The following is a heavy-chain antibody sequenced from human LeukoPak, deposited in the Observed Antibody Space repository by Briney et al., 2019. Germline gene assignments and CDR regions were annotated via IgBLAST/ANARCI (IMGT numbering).Heavy chain of an antibody. D-gene: IGHD7-27*01. CDR3: ARSRTGDWRYFDY. V-gene: IGHV1-69*06. CDR1: GGTFSSYA. CDR2: IIPIFGTA. Sequence: ASVKVSCKASGGTFSSYAISWVRQAPGQGLEWMGGIIPIFGTANYAQKFQGRVTITADKSTSTAYMELSSLRSEDTAVYYCARSRTGDWRYFDYWGQGTLVTVSS. J-gene: IGHJ4*02.